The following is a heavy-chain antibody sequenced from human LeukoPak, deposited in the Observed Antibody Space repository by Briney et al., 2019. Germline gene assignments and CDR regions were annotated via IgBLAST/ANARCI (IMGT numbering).Heavy chain of an antibody. CDR1: GYTFTGYY. V-gene: IGHV1-46*01. D-gene: IGHD5-24*01. CDR3: ARIRDGYNDAYDI. Sequence: GASVKVSCKASGYTFTGYYMHWVRQAPGQRLEGMGLINPGGDNTNYAQNFQGRVTMTSDTSARTVYMELSSLRSEDTAIYYCARIRDGYNDAYDIWGQGTVVTVPS. CDR2: INPGGDNT. J-gene: IGHJ3*02.